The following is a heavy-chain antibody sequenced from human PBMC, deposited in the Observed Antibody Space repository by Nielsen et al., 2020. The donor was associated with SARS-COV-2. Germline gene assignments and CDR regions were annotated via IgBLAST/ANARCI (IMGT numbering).Heavy chain of an antibody. D-gene: IGHD5-24*01. J-gene: IGHJ4*02. CDR2: MFYIGTA. CDR3: ARGGYNIYDFDY. V-gene: IGHV4-61*01. CDR1: GVSVSSGSYF. Sequence: SETLSLTCTVSGVSVSSGSYFWSWIRQPPGRRLEWIGYMFYIGTANYNPSFQSRVNISVDRSKNQFSLKLSSVTAADTAIYYCARGGYNIYDFDYWGRGTLVTVSS.